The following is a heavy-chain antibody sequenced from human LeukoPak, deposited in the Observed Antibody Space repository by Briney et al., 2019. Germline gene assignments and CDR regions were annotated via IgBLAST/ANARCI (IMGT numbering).Heavy chain of an antibody. CDR3: ARGVLRYFGGARVGMDV. V-gene: IGHV3-48*03. CDR2: IRSSGSTI. Sequence: GGSLRLSCAASGFTFSSYEMNWVRQAPGKGLEWVSYIRSSGSTIYYADSVKGRFTISRDNAKNSLYLQMNRLRAEDTAVYYCARGVLRYFGGARVGMDVWGQGSTVTVSS. CDR1: GFTFSSYE. J-gene: IGHJ6*02. D-gene: IGHD3-9*01.